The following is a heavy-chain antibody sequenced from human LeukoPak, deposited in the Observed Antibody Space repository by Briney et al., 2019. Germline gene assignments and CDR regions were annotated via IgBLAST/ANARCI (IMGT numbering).Heavy chain of an antibody. J-gene: IGHJ4*02. V-gene: IGHV4-34*01. D-gene: IGHD6-6*01. CDR2: INHSGST. CDR3: ASVYSSSGNDY. Sequence: SETLSLTCAVYGGSFSGYYWSWIRQPPGKGLEWIGEINHSGSTNYNPSLKSRVTISVDTSKNQFSLKLSSVTAADTAVYYCASVYSSSGNDYWGQGTLVTVSS. CDR1: GGSFSGYY.